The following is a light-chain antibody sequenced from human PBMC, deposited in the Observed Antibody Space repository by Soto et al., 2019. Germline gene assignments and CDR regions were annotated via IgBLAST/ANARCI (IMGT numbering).Light chain of an antibody. CDR1: SSDIGVYNY. V-gene: IGLV2-14*03. CDR3: LSYTSSTTVV. Sequence: QSALTQPASVSGSPGQSITISCTGTSSDIGVYNYVSWYQHHPGKAPKLMIYDVSHRPSGVSNRFSGSKSGNTASLTISGLQAEDEADYYCLSYTSSTTVVFGGGTQLTVL. CDR2: DVS. J-gene: IGLJ2*01.